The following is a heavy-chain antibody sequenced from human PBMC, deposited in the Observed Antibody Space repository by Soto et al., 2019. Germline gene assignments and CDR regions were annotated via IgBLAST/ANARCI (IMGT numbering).Heavy chain of an antibody. J-gene: IGHJ6*02. Sequence: PGGSLRLSCAASGFTCSSYSINWVRQAPGKGLEWVSSISSSSSYIYYADSVKGRFTISRDNAKNSLYLQMNSLRAEDTAVYYCARNIIVGAQVYYYYGMDVWGQGTTVTVSS. CDR1: GFTCSSYS. CDR2: ISSSSSYI. CDR3: ARNIIVGAQVYYYYGMDV. D-gene: IGHD1-26*01. V-gene: IGHV3-21*01.